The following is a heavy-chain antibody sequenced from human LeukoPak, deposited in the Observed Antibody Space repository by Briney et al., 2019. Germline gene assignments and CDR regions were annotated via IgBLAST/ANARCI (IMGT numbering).Heavy chain of an antibody. J-gene: IGHJ5*02. CDR2: IYYSGST. V-gene: IGHV4-39*01. Sequence: SETLSLTCTVSGGSISSSSYYWGWIRQPPGKGLEWIGSIYYSGSTYYNPSLKSRVTISVDTSENQFSLKLSSVTAADTAVYYCARRSTGSSLQWLVPINWFDPWGQGTLVTVSS. D-gene: IGHD6-19*01. CDR1: GGSISSSSYY. CDR3: ARRSTGSSLQWLVPINWFDP.